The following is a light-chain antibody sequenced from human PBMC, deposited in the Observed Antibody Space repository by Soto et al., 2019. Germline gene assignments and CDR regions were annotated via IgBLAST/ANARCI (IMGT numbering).Light chain of an antibody. V-gene: IGKV3-11*01. CDR3: QHQGT. Sequence: EIVLTQSPATLSLSPGERATLSCRASQSVSSYLAWYQQKPGQAPRLLIYDASNRATGIPARFSGSGPGTDFNLTISSLEPEDFAVYYCQHQGTFGQGTKVDIK. CDR1: QSVSSY. J-gene: IGKJ1*01. CDR2: DAS.